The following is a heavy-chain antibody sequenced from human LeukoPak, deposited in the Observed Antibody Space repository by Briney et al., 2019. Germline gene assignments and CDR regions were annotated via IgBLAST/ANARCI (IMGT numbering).Heavy chain of an antibody. V-gene: IGHV3-30*02. Sequence: GGSLRLSCAASGFTFSSYGMHWVRQAPGKGLEWVAFIRYDGSNKYYADSVKGRFTISRDNSKNTLYLQMNSLRAEDTAVYYCANGYQYYYGSGGFEYWGQGTLVTVSS. CDR1: GFTFSSYG. CDR3: ANGYQYYYGSGGFEY. J-gene: IGHJ4*02. CDR2: IRYDGSNK. D-gene: IGHD3-10*01.